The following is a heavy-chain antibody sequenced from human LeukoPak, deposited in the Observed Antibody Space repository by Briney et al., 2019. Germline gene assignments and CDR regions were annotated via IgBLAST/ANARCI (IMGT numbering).Heavy chain of an antibody. CDR1: GFTFSNYG. Sequence: GGSLRLSCAASGFTFSNYGMSWVRQAPGKGLEWVSGISGSGGSTYYAASMKGRLTISRDNSKNTLYLQMNSLRAEDTAVYYCARATGYSSGWPPRYFDYWDQGTLVTVSS. V-gene: IGHV3-23*01. J-gene: IGHJ4*02. CDR3: ARATGYSSGWPPRYFDY. D-gene: IGHD6-19*01. CDR2: ISGSGGST.